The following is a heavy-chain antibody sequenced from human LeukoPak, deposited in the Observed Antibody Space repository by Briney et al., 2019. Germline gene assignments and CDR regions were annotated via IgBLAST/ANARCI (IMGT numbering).Heavy chain of an antibody. CDR2: IYSGGST. J-gene: IGHJ4*02. D-gene: IGHD3-3*01. V-gene: IGHV3-53*01. Sequence: AGGSLRLSCTASGFTFGDYAMSWFRQAPGKGLEWVSVIYSGGSTYYADSVKGRFTISRDNSKNTLYLQMNSLRAEDTAVYYCARIAYYDFWSGYYDFDYWGQGTLVTVSS. CDR1: GFTFGDYA. CDR3: ARIAYYDFWSGYYDFDY.